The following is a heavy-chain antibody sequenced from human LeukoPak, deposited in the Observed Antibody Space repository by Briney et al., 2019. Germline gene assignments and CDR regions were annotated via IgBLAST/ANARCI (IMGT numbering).Heavy chain of an antibody. Sequence: KSGGSLRLSCAASGFTFSDYYMSWIRQAPGKGLEWVSYISSSGSTIYYADSVKGRFTISRDNAKNSLYLQMDSLRAEDTAVYYCATSTEGVTTVDYWGQGTLVTVSS. CDR1: GFTFSDYY. CDR3: ATSTEGVTTVDY. J-gene: IGHJ4*02. CDR2: ISSSGSTI. D-gene: IGHD4-17*01. V-gene: IGHV3-11*01.